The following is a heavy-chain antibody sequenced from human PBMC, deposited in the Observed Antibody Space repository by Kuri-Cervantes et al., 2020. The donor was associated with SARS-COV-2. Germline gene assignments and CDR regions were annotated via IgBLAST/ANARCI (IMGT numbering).Heavy chain of an antibody. V-gene: IGHV1-2*02. CDR1: RATFITYG. CDR2: INPNSGGT. CDR3: ARDPEWSVNSWFDP. J-gene: IGHJ5*02. Sequence: ASVKVPCKASRATFITYGFSWVRQAPGQGLEWMGWINPNSGGTDYAQKFQGRVTMTRDTSISTAYMELSRLRSDDTAVYYCARDPEWSVNSWFDPWGQGTLVTVSS. D-gene: IGHD2-8*01.